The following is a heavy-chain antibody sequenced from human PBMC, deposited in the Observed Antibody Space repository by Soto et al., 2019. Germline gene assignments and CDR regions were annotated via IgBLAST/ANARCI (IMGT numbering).Heavy chain of an antibody. J-gene: IGHJ4*02. Sequence: EVQVLESGGGLVQPGGSLRLSCAASGFTFSSFGMNWVRQAPGKGLEWVSGVRSDGDTTYNAESVKGRFTVSRDTSKNTVYLQMNSLRAEDTAVDYCAKGKGVGATPDGANCWGQGTPVTVSS. CDR3: AKGKGVGATPDGANC. CDR2: VRSDGDTT. V-gene: IGHV3-23*01. D-gene: IGHD1-26*01. CDR1: GFTFSSFG.